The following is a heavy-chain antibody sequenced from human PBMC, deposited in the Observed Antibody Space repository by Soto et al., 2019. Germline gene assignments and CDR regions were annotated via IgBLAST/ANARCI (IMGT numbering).Heavy chain of an antibody. D-gene: IGHD3-22*01. CDR1: AFTFSNAW. CDR2: IKSKTDGGTT. CDR3: TTAYYDSSRGYYFYSGMDV. Sequence: PGVSLRLSCAASAFTFSNAWMSWVRQAPGKGLEWVGRIKSKTDGGTTDYAAPVKGRFTISRDDSNNTLYLQMNSLKTEDTAVYYCTTAYYDSSRGYYFYSGMDVWGQVTRVTVSS. J-gene: IGHJ6*02. V-gene: IGHV3-15*01.